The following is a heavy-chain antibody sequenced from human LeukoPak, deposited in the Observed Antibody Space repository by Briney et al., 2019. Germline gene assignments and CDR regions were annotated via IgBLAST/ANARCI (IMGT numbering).Heavy chain of an antibody. V-gene: IGHV3-21*01. CDR1: GFTFSSFS. D-gene: IGHD6-13*01. CDR2: ISSGGDSYI. Sequence: GGSLRLSCAASGFTFSSFSIRWIRQAPGRGLEWVSSISSGGDSYIYYADSVEGRFTISRDNAKDSLYLQMNSLRAEDTAVYYCARGYSTSWYHFWYFDPWGRGTLVTVSS. J-gene: IGHJ2*01. CDR3: ARGYSTSWYHFWYFDP.